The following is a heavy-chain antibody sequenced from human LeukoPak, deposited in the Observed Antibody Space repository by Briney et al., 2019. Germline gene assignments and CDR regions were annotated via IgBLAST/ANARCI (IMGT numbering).Heavy chain of an antibody. CDR2: INPNSGDT. CDR1: GYTFTGYY. V-gene: IGHV1-2*02. Sequence: GASVKVSCKASGYTFTGYYMHWVRQAPGQGLEWMGWINPNSGDTNYAQKFQGRVTMTRDTSISTAYMELSRLRSDDTAMYYCARVSPWPHNAFDIWGQGTMVPVSS. CDR3: ARVSPWPHNAFDI. J-gene: IGHJ3*02.